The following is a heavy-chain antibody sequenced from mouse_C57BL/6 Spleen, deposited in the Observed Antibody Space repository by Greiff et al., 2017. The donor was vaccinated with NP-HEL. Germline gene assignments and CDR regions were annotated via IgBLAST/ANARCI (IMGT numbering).Heavy chain of an antibody. V-gene: IGHV1-42*01. Sequence: VQLQQSGPELVKPGASVKISCKASGYSFTGYYMNWVKQSPEKSLEWIGEINPSTGGTTYNQKFKAKATLTVDKSSSTAYMQLKSLTSEDAAVYYCARTPDGPVDYWGQGTTLTVSS. CDR1: GYSFTGYY. J-gene: IGHJ2*01. CDR3: ARTPDGPVDY. CDR2: INPSTGGT. D-gene: IGHD2-3*01.